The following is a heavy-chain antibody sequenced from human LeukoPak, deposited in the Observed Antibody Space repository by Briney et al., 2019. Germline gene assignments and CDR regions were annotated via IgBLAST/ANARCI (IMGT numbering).Heavy chain of an antibody. D-gene: IGHD4-11*01. CDR2: IIPIFGTA. V-gene: IGHV1-69*05. J-gene: IGHJ6*03. CDR3: ARDRGLQYGHYYYYYYMDV. Sequence: GASVKVSCKASGGTFSSYAISWVRQAPGQGLEWMGGIIPIFGTANYAQKFQGRVTITTDESTSTAYMELSSLRSEDTAVYYCARDRGLQYGHYYYYYYMDVWGKGTTVTVSS. CDR1: GGTFSSYA.